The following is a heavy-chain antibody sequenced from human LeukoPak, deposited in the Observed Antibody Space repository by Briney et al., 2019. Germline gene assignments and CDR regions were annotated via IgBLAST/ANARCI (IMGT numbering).Heavy chain of an antibody. V-gene: IGHV4-59*08. J-gene: IGHJ4*02. D-gene: IGHD2-2*01. Sequence: SETLSLTCTVSGGSISSYYWSWIRQPPGKGLEWIGYIYYSGSTNYNPSLKSRVTISVDTSKNQFSLKLSSVTAADTAVYYCARQRAAPAYVGYWGQGTLVTVSS. CDR1: GGSISSYY. CDR2: IYYSGST. CDR3: ARQRAAPAYVGY.